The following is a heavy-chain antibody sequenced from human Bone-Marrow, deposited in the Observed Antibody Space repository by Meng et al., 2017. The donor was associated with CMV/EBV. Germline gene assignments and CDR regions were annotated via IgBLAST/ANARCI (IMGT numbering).Heavy chain of an antibody. V-gene: IGHV3-23*01. D-gene: IGHD2-2*01. J-gene: IGHJ6*02. CDR2: ISGSGGST. CDR3: AREGCSSTSCYWAYYYYGMDV. CDR1: GFTFSSYA. Sequence: GESLKISCAASGFTFSSYAMSWVRQAPGKGLEWVSAISGSGGSTYYADSVKGRFTISRDNSKNTLYLQMNSLRAEDTAVYYCAREGCSSTSCYWAYYYYGMDVWGQGTTVTVSS.